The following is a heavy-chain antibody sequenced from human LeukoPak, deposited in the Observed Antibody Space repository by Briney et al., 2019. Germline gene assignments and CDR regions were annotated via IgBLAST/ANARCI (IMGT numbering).Heavy chain of an antibody. J-gene: IGHJ3*02. Sequence: GSLRLSCAASGFTFSSYSMNWIRQPPGKGLEWIGSIYYTGITYYNPSLKSRVTISVDTSKNQFSLKLSSVTAADTAVYYCARLIIVVVPASAFDIWGQGTRVTVSS. D-gene: IGHD2-2*01. V-gene: IGHV4-39*01. CDR2: IYYTGIT. CDR1: GFTFSSYS. CDR3: ARLIIVVVPASAFDI.